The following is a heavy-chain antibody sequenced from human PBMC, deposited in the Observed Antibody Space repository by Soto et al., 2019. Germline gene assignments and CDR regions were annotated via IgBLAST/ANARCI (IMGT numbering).Heavy chain of an antibody. CDR1: GFTFSSYW. CDR3: AREEVDIVVVVAATTPHKWFDP. D-gene: IGHD2-15*01. V-gene: IGHV3-7*01. J-gene: IGHJ5*02. Sequence: EVQLVESGGGLVQPGGSLRLSCAASGFTFSSYWMSWVRQAPGKGLEWVANIKQDGSEKYYVDSVKGRFTISRDNAKNSLYLQMNSLRAEDTAVYYCAREEVDIVVVVAATTPHKWFDPWGQGTLVTVSS. CDR2: IKQDGSEK.